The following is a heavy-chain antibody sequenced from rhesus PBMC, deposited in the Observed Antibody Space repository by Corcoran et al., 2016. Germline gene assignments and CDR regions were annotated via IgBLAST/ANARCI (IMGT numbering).Heavy chain of an antibody. J-gene: IGHJ2*01. CDR1: GGSISDSYR. V-gene: IGHV4S10*01. Sequence: QVQLQESGPGVVKPSEPLSLTCAVSGGSISDSYRWSWIRQPPGKGLEWIGYIYVSSTSTNNNPSLKSRVTSSKDTSKNQFALKLSSVTAADTAVYYCARDGEYSNYVRYWYFDLWGPGTPIPISS. CDR2: IYVSSTST. D-gene: IGHD4-23*01. CDR3: ARDGEYSNYVRYWYFDL.